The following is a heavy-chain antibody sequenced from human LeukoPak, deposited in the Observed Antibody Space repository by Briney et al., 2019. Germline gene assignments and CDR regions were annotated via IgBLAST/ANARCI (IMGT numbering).Heavy chain of an antibody. V-gene: IGHV4-59*01. CDR2: IYYSGST. CDR1: GGSISTYY. J-gene: IGHJ6*02. Sequence: SSETLSLTCAVSGGSISTYYWSWIRQPPGKGLEWIGYIYYSGSTNYNPSLKSRVTISVDTSKNQFSLKLSSVTAADTAVYYCARVSRGSNYYYYGMDVWGQGTTVTVSS. CDR3: ARVSRGSNYYYYGMDV. D-gene: IGHD1-26*01.